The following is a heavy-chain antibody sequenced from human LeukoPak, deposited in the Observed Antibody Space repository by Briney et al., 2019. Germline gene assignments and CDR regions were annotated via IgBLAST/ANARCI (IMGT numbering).Heavy chain of an antibody. Sequence: GGSLRLSCAASAFTFSTYSMHWVRQAPGKGLEWVSYISSSGSTIYYADSVKGRFTISRDNAKNSLYLQMNSLRAEDTAVYYCARRNYGDYVRYFDLWGRGTLVTVSS. CDR2: ISSSGSTI. V-gene: IGHV3-48*04. J-gene: IGHJ2*01. CDR1: AFTFSTYS. CDR3: ARRNYGDYVRYFDL. D-gene: IGHD4-17*01.